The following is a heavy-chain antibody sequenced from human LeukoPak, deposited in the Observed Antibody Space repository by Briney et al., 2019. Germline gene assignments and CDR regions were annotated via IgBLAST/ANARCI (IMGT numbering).Heavy chain of an antibody. CDR3: ARDYASGSYYDY. CDR2: MNPNSGGT. Sequence: ASVTVSFKASGYTFTGDYLHWVRQAPGQGLEWMRWMNPNSGGTNYAQKFQGRVTMTRDTSISTAYMELSRLRSDDTAVYYCARDYASGSYYDYWGQGSLVTVSS. V-gene: IGHV1-2*02. D-gene: IGHD3-10*01. CDR1: GYTFTGDY. J-gene: IGHJ4*02.